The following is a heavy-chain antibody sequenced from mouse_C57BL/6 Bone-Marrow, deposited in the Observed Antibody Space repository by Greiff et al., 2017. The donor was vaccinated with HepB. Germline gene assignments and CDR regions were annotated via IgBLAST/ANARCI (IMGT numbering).Heavy chain of an antibody. CDR3: ARVGRRFAY. CDR2: ISYDGSN. Sequence: DVQLQESGPGLVKPSQSLSLTCSVTGYSITSGYYWNWIRQFPGNKLEWMSYISYDGSNNYNPSLKNRISITRDTSKNQFFLKLNSVTTEDTATYYCARVGRRFAYWGQGTLVTVSA. J-gene: IGHJ3*01. CDR1: GYSITSGYY. D-gene: IGHD2-12*01. V-gene: IGHV3-6*01.